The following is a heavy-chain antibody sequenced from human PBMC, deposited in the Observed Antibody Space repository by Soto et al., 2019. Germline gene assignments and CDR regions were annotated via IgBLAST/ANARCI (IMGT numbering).Heavy chain of an antibody. CDR3: ARVGYYYDSSGYYYPFDY. V-gene: IGHV4-31*03. J-gene: IGHJ4*02. D-gene: IGHD3-22*01. CDR1: GGSISSGGYY. Sequence: PSETLSLTCTVSGGSISSGGYYWSWIRQHPGKGLEWIGYIYYSGSTYYNPSLKSRVTISVDTSKNQFSLKLSSVTAADTAVYYCARVGYYYDSSGYYYPFDYWGQGTLVTV. CDR2: IYYSGST.